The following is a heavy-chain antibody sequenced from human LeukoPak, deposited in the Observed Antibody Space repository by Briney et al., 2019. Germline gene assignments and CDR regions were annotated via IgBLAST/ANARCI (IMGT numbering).Heavy chain of an antibody. CDR1: GYMFTGYY. D-gene: IGHD3-22*01. J-gene: IGHJ4*02. V-gene: IGHV1-2*02. CDR2: INPNSGGT. CDR3: ARGGYFDSSGANY. Sequence: ASVKVSCKASGYMFTGYYIHWVRQAPGQGLEWMGCINPNSGGTKYAQQFQGRVTMTRDTSISTGYMELSSLRSDDTAVYYCARGGYFDSSGANYWGQGTLVTVSS.